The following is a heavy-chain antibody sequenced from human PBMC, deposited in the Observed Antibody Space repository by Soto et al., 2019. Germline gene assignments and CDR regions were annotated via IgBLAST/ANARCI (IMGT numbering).Heavy chain of an antibody. D-gene: IGHD3-22*01. J-gene: IGHJ4*02. CDR2: ISSSSSTI. CDR1: GFTFSSYS. V-gene: IGHV3-48*01. CDR3: ARDAVVIKRPAFDY. Sequence: GGSLRLSCAASGFTFSSYSMNWVRQAPGKGLEWVSYISSSSSTIYYADSVKGRFTISRDNAKNSLYLQMNSLRAEDTAVYYCARDAVVIKRPAFDYWGQGTLVTVSS.